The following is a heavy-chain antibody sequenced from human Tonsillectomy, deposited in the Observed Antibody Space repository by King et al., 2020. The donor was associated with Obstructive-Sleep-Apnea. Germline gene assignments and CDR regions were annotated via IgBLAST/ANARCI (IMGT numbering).Heavy chain of an antibody. D-gene: IGHD1-7*01. CDR3: TTSVNNWNYGRDY. CDR1: GFTFSNAW. J-gene: IGHJ4*02. Sequence: VQLVESGGGLVKPGGSLRLSCAASGFTFSNAWMSWVRQAPGKGLEWVGRIKSKTDGGTTDYAAPVKGRFTISRDDSKITLYLQMNSLKTEDTAVYYCTTSVNNWNYGRDYWGQGTLVTVSS. CDR2: IKSKTDGGTT. V-gene: IGHV3-15*01.